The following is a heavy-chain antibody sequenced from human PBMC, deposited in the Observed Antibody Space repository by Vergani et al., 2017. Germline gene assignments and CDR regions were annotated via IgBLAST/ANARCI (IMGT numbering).Heavy chain of an antibody. J-gene: IGHJ6*02. CDR2: ITANNGNT. Sequence: QVQLVQSGAEVKKPGASVKVSCKASGYTFTSYGISWVRQAPGQGIEGMGWITANNGNTNYAQKLQGRVTMTTATSTSTAYIERRSLRSDDTAVYSCAGEEKGELPNYYYDYGMDVWGQGSTVTVS. V-gene: IGHV1-18*01. CDR1: GYTFTSYG. CDR3: AGEEKGELPNYYYDYGMDV. D-gene: IGHD1-26*01.